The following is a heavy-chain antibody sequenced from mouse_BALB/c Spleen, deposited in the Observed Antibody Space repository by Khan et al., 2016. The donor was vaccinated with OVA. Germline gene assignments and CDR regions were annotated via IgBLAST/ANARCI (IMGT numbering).Heavy chain of an antibody. CDR3: TRHRGYYGSSPYFDY. Sequence: EVQLQESGGGLVRPGGSLKLSCAASGFSFSSYSMSWVRQTPEKRLEWVATISSGGSYTYYPDSVKGRFTISRDNAKNTQHLQVNSLRSEDTAMYYCTRHRGYYGSSPYFDYWGQGTTLTVSS. D-gene: IGHD1-1*01. V-gene: IGHV5-9-3*01. CDR1: GFSFSSYS. J-gene: IGHJ2*01. CDR2: ISSGGSYT.